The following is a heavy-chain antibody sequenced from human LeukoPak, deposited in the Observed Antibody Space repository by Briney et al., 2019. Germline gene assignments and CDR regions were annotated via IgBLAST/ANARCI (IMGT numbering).Heavy chain of an antibody. D-gene: IGHD2-8*02. V-gene: IGHV1-46*01. CDR3: AREESGGFFDY. J-gene: IGHJ4*02. CDR2: IGPAGTNT. CDR1: GYTFSNYY. Sequence: ASVKVSCKTSGYTFSNYYMHWVRQAPGQGLEWMGLIGPAGTNTNYAQKFRGRVTVTRDTSTTTVYMELSSLSYEDTALYYCAREESGGFFDYWGQGTLVTVSS.